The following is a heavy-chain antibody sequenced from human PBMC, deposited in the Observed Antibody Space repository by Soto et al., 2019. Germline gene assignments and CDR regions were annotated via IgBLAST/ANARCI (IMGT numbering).Heavy chain of an antibody. D-gene: IGHD1-26*01. Sequence: GGSLRLSCAASGFTFSSYAMSWVRQAPGKGLEWVSAISGSGGGTYYADSVKGRFTISRDNSKNTLYPQMNSLRAEDTAVYYCAKDIVDSGSLVFVAYYYYGMDVWGQGTTVTVSS. CDR3: AKDIVDSGSLVFVAYYYYGMDV. J-gene: IGHJ6*02. V-gene: IGHV3-23*01. CDR1: GFTFSSYA. CDR2: ISGSGGGT.